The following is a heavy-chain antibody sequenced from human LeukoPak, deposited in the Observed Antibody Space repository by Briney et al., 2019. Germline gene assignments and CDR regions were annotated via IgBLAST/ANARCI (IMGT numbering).Heavy chain of an antibody. CDR3: ARWHYYDTLYYFDY. Sequence: GESLKISCKSSGYSFADYWIGWVRQMPGKGLEWMGIIYPGDSDTRYSPSFRGQVTISADKSINTAYLQWRSLKASDTAMYYCARWHYYDTLYYFDYWGQGTLVTVSS. CDR2: IYPGDSDT. V-gene: IGHV5-51*01. J-gene: IGHJ4*02. D-gene: IGHD3-22*01. CDR1: GYSFADYW.